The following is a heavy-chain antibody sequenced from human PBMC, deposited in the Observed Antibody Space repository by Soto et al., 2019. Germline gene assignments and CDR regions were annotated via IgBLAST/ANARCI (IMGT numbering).Heavy chain of an antibody. CDR2: ISDDGASI. V-gene: IGHV3-48*03. J-gene: IGHJ4*02. D-gene: IGHD5-18*01. Sequence: GSLRLSCEASGFSFSSFAMNWVRQAPGRGLEWVSYISDDGASIYYADSLKGRFTISRDNAKNSLSLQMNNLRAEDTAVYYCARENSVQAWLHHFDHWGLGTLVTVSS. CDR3: ARENSVQAWLHHFDH. CDR1: GFSFSSFA.